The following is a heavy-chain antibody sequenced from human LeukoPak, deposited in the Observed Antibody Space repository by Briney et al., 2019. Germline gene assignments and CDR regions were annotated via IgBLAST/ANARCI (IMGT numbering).Heavy chain of an antibody. D-gene: IGHD6-19*01. V-gene: IGHV3-23*01. CDR3: AKDPQQWLVQGFDP. CDR2: ISGRGGST. J-gene: IGHJ5*02. Sequence: GGALRLSCAASGFTFSSYAMSWVRQAPGKGLEGVAAISGRGGSTYYADSVQGRFTISRDNSKNTLYLQMNRLRAEDTAVYYCAKDPQQWLVQGFDPWGQGTLVTVSS. CDR1: GFTFSSYA.